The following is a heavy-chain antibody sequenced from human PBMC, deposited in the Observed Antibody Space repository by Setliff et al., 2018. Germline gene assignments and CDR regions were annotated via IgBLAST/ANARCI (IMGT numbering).Heavy chain of an antibody. CDR2: ISGYNGNT. D-gene: IGHD2-21*01. Sequence: ASVKVSCKASGYTFKTYGFTWMRQAPGQGLEWVGWISGYNGNTDYAQNLQGRVTMTIDTSTSTAYMELRSLRSDDTAVYYCARGYCDGIGCPAPLYYFDSWGQGTLVTVFS. CDR1: GYTFKTYG. V-gene: IGHV1-18*01. J-gene: IGHJ4*02. CDR3: ARGYCDGIGCPAPLYYFDS.